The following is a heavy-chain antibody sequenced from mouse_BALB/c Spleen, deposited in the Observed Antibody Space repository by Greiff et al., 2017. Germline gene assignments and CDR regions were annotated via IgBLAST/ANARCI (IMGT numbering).Heavy chain of an antibody. J-gene: IGHJ4*01. CDR2: ISTYNGNT. Sequence: VKLMESGPEVVRPGVSVKISCKGSGYTFTDYAMHWVKQSHAKSLEWIGVISTYNGNTNYNQKFKGKATMTVDKSSSTAYMELARLTSEDSAIYYCAREGVGGYDGDYYAMDYWGQGTSVTVSS. V-gene: IGHV1-67*01. CDR1: GYTFTDYA. D-gene: IGHD2-2*01. CDR3: AREGVGGYDGDYYAMDY.